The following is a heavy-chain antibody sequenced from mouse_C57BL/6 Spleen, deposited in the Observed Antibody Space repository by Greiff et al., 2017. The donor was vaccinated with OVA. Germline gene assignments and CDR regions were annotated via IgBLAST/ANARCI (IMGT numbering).Heavy chain of an antibody. CDR3: ARGRAIYYGNWYFDV. Sequence: QVQLQQSGAELVMPGASVKLSCKASGYTFTSYWMHWVKQRPGQGLEWIGEIDPSDSYTNYNQKFKGKSTLTVDKSSSTAYMQLSSLTSEDSAVYYCARGRAIYYGNWYFDVWGTGTTVTVSS. V-gene: IGHV1-69*01. CDR1: GYTFTSYW. CDR2: IDPSDSYT. J-gene: IGHJ1*03. D-gene: IGHD2-1*01.